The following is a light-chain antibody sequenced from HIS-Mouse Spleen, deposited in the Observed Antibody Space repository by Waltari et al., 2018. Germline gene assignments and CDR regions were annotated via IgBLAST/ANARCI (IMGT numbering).Light chain of an antibody. CDR1: SRDVGGSDY. CDR3: SSYAGSNNYV. Sequence: QSALTQPPSAPGSPGQSVTISCTGTSRDVGGSDYASWYQPHPGKAPTLMIYEVSQRPSGVPDRFSGSKSGNTASLTVSGLQAEDEADYYCSSYAGSNNYVFGTGTKVTVL. CDR2: EVS. J-gene: IGLJ1*01. V-gene: IGLV2-8*01.